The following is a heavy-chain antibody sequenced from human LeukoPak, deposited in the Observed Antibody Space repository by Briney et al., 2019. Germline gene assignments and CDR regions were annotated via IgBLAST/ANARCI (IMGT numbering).Heavy chain of an antibody. CDR2: IYYSGST. D-gene: IGHD2-15*01. J-gene: IGHJ4*02. Sequence: SETLSLTCTVSGGSISSSSYYWGWIRQPPGKRLEGIGSIYYSGSTYYNPSLKSRVTISVDTSKNQFSLKLRSVTAADTAVYYCARHRALVVVAATRLGLVDYWGQGTLVTVSS. CDR3: ARHRALVVVAATRLGLVDY. CDR1: GGSISSSSYY. V-gene: IGHV4-39*01.